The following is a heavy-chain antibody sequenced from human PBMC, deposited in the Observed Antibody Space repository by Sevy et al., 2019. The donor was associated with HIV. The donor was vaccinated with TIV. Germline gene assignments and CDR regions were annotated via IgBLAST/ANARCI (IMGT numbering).Heavy chain of an antibody. CDR2: IKSKTDDGTT. Sequence: GGSLRLSCAASGFTFSNVWMSWVRQAPGKGLEWVGHIKSKTDDGTTDYAAPVKGRFAISRDDSKNMLYLQMNSLKTEDTAVYYCATESTEGNYYDSSGFYDFYYYGMDVWGQGTTVTVSS. J-gene: IGHJ6*02. V-gene: IGHV3-15*01. CDR1: GFTFSNVW. CDR3: ATESTEGNYYDSSGFYDFYYYGMDV. D-gene: IGHD3-22*01.